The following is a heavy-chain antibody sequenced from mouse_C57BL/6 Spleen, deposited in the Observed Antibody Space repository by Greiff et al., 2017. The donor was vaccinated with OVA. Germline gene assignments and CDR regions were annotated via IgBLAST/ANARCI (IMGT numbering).Heavy chain of an antibody. CDR2: ISSGSSTI. V-gene: IGHV5-17*01. CDR1: GFTFSDYG. CDR3: ARPLGYGSTYFDY. J-gene: IGHJ2*01. Sequence: EVKLMESGGGLVKPGGSLKLSCAASGFTFSDYGMHWVRQAPEKGLEWVAYISSGSSTIYYADTVKGRFTISRDNAKNTLFLQMTSLRSEDTAMYYCARPLGYGSTYFDYWGQGTTLTVSS. D-gene: IGHD1-1*01.